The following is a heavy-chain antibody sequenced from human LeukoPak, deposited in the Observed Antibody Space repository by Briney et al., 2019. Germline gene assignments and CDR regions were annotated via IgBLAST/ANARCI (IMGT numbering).Heavy chain of an antibody. D-gene: IGHD2-15*01. Sequence: ASVKVSCKASGYTFTSYGISWVRQAPGQGLEWMGWISAYNGDTNYAQKLQGRVTMTRDTSTSTAYMELRSLRSDDTAVYYCARVAPRGYCSGGRCCGWFDPWGQGTLVTVSS. CDR2: ISAYNGDT. CDR1: GYTFTSYG. CDR3: ARVAPRGYCSGGRCCGWFDP. J-gene: IGHJ5*02. V-gene: IGHV1-18*04.